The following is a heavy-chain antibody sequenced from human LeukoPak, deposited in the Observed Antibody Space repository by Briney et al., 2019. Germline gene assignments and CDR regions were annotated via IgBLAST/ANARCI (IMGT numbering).Heavy chain of an antibody. V-gene: IGHV4-30-4*08. D-gene: IGHD2-21*01. CDR3: ARADYCGGDCVDAFDI. CDR1: GGSISSGDYY. CDR2: IYYIRST. J-gene: IGHJ3*02. Sequence: SQTLSLTCTVSGGSISSGDYYWSWIRQPPGKGPEWLGYIYYIRSTYYNPSLKSRVTISVDTSKYQFSLKLSSVTAADTAVYYCARADYCGGDCVDAFDIWGQGTMVTVSS.